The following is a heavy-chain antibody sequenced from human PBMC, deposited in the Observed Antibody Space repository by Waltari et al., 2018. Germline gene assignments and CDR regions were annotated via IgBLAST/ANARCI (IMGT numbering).Heavy chain of an antibody. J-gene: IGHJ4*02. V-gene: IGHV1-8*01. D-gene: IGHD1-26*01. Sequence: QVQLVQSGAEVKKPGASGASVKVSCKASGYTFTSYALNWVRQAPGQGLEWMGWMNPNSGNTGYAQKFQGRVTMTRNTSISTVYMELSSLRSEDTAVYYCARDLSGSYRGGYFDYWGQGTLVTVSS. CDR1: GYTFTSYA. CDR3: ARDLSGSYRGGYFDY. CDR2: MNPNSGNT.